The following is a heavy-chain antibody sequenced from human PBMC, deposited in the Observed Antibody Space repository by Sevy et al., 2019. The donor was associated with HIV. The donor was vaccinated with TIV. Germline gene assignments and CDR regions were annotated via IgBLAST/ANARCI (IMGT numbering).Heavy chain of an antibody. J-gene: IGHJ4*02. CDR2: IKQDESEK. D-gene: IGHD3-3*01. CDR3: AREVGGFNWRPYYFDS. V-gene: IGHV3-7*01. CDR1: GFKFSDYW. Sequence: GESLKISCAASGFKFSDYWMSWVRQSPGKGLEWVATIKQDESEKYDVESVKGRFAISRDNGKNSVSLQMNGLRVEDTALYYCAREVGGFNWRPYYFDSWGQGTLVTVSS.